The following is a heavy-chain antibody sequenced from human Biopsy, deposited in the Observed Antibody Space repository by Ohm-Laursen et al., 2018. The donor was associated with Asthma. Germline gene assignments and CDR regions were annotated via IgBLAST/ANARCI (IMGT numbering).Heavy chain of an antibody. CDR2: TNERGVT. Sequence: GTLSLTCDVYPGSFSGFFWTWIRQSPGKGLEWIGETNERGVTNNNPSLKSRVIISIDTYWNRVSLKLTSVTAADTAVYYCARGPELYVWGQGTTVTVSS. V-gene: IGHV4-34*01. J-gene: IGHJ6*02. CDR3: ARGPELYV. CDR1: PGSFSGFF. D-gene: IGHD1-1*01.